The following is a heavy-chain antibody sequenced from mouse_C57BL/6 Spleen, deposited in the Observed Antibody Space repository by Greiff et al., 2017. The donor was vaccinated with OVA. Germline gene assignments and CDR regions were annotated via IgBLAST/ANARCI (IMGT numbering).Heavy chain of an antibody. Sequence: EVMLVESGEGLVKPGGSLKLSCAASGFTFSSYAMSWVRQTPEKRLEWVAYISSGGDYIYYADTVKGRFTISRDNARNTLYLQMSSLKSEDTAMYYCTRITTVVAGDYWGQGTSVTVSS. J-gene: IGHJ4*01. V-gene: IGHV5-9-1*02. CDR3: TRITTVVAGDY. CDR1: GFTFSSYA. D-gene: IGHD1-1*01. CDR2: ISSGGDYI.